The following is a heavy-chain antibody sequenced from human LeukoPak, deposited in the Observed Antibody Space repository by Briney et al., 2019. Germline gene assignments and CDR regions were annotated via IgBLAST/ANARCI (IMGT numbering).Heavy chain of an antibody. CDR1: GSTFSSYA. CDR2: INAGNGHT. V-gene: IGHV1-3*01. D-gene: IGHD3/OR15-3a*01. CDR3: ARGIWTRTVSSYYLDY. J-gene: IGHJ4*02. Sequence: GGSLRLSCAASGSTFSSYAMQWVRQAPGQRLEWMGWINAGNGHTRYSQRFQGRVTITRDTSATTAYMEVTSLRSEDTAVYYCARGIWTRTVSSYYLDYWGQGTLVTVSS.